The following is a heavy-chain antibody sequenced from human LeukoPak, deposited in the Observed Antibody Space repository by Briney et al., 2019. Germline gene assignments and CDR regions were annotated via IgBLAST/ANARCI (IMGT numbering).Heavy chain of an antibody. CDR2: IYYSGSN. V-gene: IGHV4-59*11. CDR1: GGSISSHY. J-gene: IGHJ4*02. Sequence: PSETLSLTCTVSGGSISSHYWSWIRQPPGKGLEWIGYIYYSGSNNYNPSLKSRVTISVDTSKNQFSLKLSSVTAADTAVYYCARGRGYYYDSSGTFDYWGQGTLVTVSS. CDR3: ARGRGYYYDSSGTFDY. D-gene: IGHD3-22*01.